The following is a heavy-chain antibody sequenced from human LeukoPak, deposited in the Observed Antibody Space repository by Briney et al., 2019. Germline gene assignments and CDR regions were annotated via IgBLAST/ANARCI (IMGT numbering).Heavy chain of an antibody. Sequence: GRSLRLSCAASGFTFSSYGMHWVRQAPGKGLEWVAVISYDGSNKYYADSVKGRFTISRDNSKNTLYLQMNSLRAEDTAVYYCAKDALYYYDSSGYYSYYFDYWGQGTLVTVSP. J-gene: IGHJ4*02. CDR1: GFTFSSYG. D-gene: IGHD3-22*01. CDR2: ISYDGSNK. CDR3: AKDALYYYDSSGYYSYYFDY. V-gene: IGHV3-30*18.